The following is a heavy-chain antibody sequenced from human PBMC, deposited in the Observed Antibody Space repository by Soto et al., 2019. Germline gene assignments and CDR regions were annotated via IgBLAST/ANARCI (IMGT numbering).Heavy chain of an antibody. D-gene: IGHD2-15*01. J-gene: IGHJ4*02. CDR1: GYTFTSYG. CDR2: ISAYNGNT. Sequence: ASVKVSCKASGYTFTSYGISWVRQAPGQGLEWMGWISAYNGNTNYAQKLQGRVTMTTDTSTSTAYMELRSLRSDDTAVYYCARDLGRRGGSLLSDDWGQGTLVTVSS. V-gene: IGHV1-18*01. CDR3: ARDLGRRGGSLLSDD.